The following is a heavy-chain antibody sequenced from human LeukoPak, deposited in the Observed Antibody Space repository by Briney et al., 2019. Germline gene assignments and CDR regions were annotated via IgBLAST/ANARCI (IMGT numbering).Heavy chain of an antibody. J-gene: IGHJ6*02. V-gene: IGHV1-46*01. CDR1: GYTFTSYY. CDR3: ARGYSSSWYRGNYYYYGMDV. CDR2: INPSGGST. D-gene: IGHD6-13*01. Sequence: ASVKVSCKASGYTFTSYYMHWVRQAPGQGLEWMGIINPSGGSTSYAQKFPGRVTMTRDTSTSTVYMELSSLRSEDTAVYYCARGYSSSWYRGNYYYYGMDVWGQGTTVTVSS.